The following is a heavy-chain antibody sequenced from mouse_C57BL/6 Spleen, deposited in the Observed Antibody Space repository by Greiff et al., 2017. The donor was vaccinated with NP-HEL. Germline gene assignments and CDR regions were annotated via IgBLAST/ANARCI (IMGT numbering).Heavy chain of an antibody. J-gene: IGHJ3*01. Sequence: VQLQQSGAELVRPGTSVKVSCKASGYAFTNYLIEWVKQRPGQGLEWIGVINPGSGGTNYNEKFKGKATLTADKSSSTAYMQLSSLTSEDSAVYFCERRDSGSRFAYWGQGTLVTVSA. D-gene: IGHD1-1*01. CDR3: ERRDSGSRFAY. V-gene: IGHV1-54*01. CDR1: GYAFTNYL. CDR2: INPGSGGT.